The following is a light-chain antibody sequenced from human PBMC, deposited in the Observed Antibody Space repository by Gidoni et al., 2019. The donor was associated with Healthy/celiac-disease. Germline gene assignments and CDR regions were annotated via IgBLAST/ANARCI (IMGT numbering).Light chain of an antibody. CDR2: GAS. V-gene: IGKV3-15*01. J-gene: IGKJ3*01. Sequence: EIVMTQSPATLSVSPGERATLTCRASQSVNSNLAWYQQNPGQAPRLLIYGASTRATGIPARFSGSGSGTEFTLTISSLQSEDFAVYYCQQYNNWPETFGPGTKVDIK. CDR1: QSVNSN. CDR3: QQYNNWPET.